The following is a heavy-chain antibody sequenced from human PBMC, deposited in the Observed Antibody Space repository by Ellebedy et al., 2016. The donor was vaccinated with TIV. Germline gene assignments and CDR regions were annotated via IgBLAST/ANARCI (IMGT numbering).Heavy chain of an antibody. CDR3: ATDSYGTAMVPGSPFDY. Sequence: ASVKVSXXASGYTFTSYDINWVRQAPGKGLEWMGGFDPEDGETIYAQKFQGRVTMTEDTSTDTAYMELSSLRSEDTAVYYCATDSYGTAMVPGSPFDYWGQGTLVTVSS. CDR1: GYTFTSYD. J-gene: IGHJ4*02. CDR2: FDPEDGET. D-gene: IGHD5-18*01. V-gene: IGHV1-24*01.